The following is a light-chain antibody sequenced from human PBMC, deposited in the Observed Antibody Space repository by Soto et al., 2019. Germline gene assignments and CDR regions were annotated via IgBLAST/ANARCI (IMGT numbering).Light chain of an antibody. Sequence: SYELTQPPSVSVSPGQTATITCSGDKLGDRFVCWYQQKPGQSPLLVIYQDRRRPSGIPERFSGANSGSTATLTISGTQAMDEADYYCQAWDSSTAEMVFGGGTKVTVL. CDR2: QDR. V-gene: IGLV3-1*01. CDR3: QAWDSSTAEMV. CDR1: KLGDRF. J-gene: IGLJ2*01.